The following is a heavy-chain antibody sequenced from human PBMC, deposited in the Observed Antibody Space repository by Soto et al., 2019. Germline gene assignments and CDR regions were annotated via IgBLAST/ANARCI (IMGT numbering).Heavy chain of an antibody. Sequence: QVQLQESGPGLVKPSETLSLTCTVSGGSISSDFWSWIRQPPGRGLEGMGYISISGKTDYSPSLKSRATISADTSRNQFSLKLRSVNTADTAVYFCARGREAFHAGSGPRWMWLAPWGQGTLVTVSS. CDR3: ARGREAFHAGSGPRWMWLAP. D-gene: IGHD3-3*01. J-gene: IGHJ5*02. CDR1: GGSISSDF. V-gene: IGHV4-59*01. CDR2: ISISGKT.